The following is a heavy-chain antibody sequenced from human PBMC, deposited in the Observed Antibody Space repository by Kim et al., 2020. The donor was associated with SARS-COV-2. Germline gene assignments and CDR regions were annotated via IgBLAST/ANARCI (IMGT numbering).Heavy chain of an antibody. V-gene: IGHV3-30*02. Sequence: AVAGEGRFALSRNNSKNTLYLQMNSLRAEDTAVYYCAKDGTTFYNYSYMDVWGKGTTVTVSS. CDR3: AKDGTTFYNYSYMDV. J-gene: IGHJ6*03. D-gene: IGHD1-7*01.